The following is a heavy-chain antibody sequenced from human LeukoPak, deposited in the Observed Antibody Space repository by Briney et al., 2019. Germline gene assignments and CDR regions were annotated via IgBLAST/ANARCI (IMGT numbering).Heavy chain of an antibody. J-gene: IGHJ4*02. CDR1: GFTFGDYA. D-gene: IGHD6-13*01. V-gene: IGHV3-49*04. CDR2: LRGKAYGMTS. CDR3: ARGTGIATGGTGRLLGF. Sequence: PGGSLRLSCTASGFTFGDYAMSWVRQAPGKGLEWVGFLRGKAYGMTSEYATSVKGRFSFSRDGSKSIAYLQMNSLKIEDTAVYYCARGTGIATGGTGRLLGFWGQGTLVTVSS.